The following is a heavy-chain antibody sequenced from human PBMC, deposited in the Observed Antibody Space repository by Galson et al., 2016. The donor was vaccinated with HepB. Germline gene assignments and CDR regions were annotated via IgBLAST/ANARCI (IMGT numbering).Heavy chain of an antibody. D-gene: IGHD1-26*01. Sequence: PALVKPTQTLTLTCTFSGFSLSSSGICVTWIRQPPGKALEWLALIDWGDEKYYSTSLKTRLTISKDTSKNQVVLRMTNMDPADTATYYCARTSQPSWGFEAYYFNGMDVWGQGTTVTVSS. V-gene: IGHV2-70*13. CDR1: GFSLSSSGIC. J-gene: IGHJ6*02. CDR3: ARTSQPSWGFEAYYFNGMDV. CDR2: IDWGDEK.